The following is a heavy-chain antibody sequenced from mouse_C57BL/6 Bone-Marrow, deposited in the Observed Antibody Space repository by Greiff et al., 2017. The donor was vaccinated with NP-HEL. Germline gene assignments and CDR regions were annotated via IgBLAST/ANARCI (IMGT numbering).Heavy chain of an antibody. CDR2: IWTGGGT. Sequence: QVQLKQSGPGLVAPSQSLSITCTVSGFSLTSYAISWVRQPPGKGLEWLGVIWTGGGTHYNSALKSRLSISKDNSKSQVFLKMNSLQTDDTASYYCASFAYWGQGTLVTVSA. V-gene: IGHV2-9-1*01. CDR1: GFSLTSYA. CDR3: ASFAY. J-gene: IGHJ3*01.